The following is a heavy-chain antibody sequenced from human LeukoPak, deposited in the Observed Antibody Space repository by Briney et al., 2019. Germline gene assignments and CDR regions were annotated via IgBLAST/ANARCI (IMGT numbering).Heavy chain of an antibody. J-gene: IGHJ4*02. V-gene: IGHV3-23*01. CDR2: ISGSGGST. Sequence: PGGSLRLSCAASGFTVSSNYMSWVRQAPGKRLEWVSAISGSGGSTYYADSVKGRFTISRDNSKNTLYLQMNSLRAEDTAVYYCAKQVAPYYYDSSGYYYDYWGQGTLVTVSS. D-gene: IGHD3-22*01. CDR1: GFTVSSNY. CDR3: AKQVAPYYYDSSGYYYDY.